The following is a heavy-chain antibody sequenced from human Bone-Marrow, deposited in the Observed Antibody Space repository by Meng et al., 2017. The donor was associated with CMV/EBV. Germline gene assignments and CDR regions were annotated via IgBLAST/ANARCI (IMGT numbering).Heavy chain of an antibody. D-gene: IGHD1-26*01. J-gene: IGHJ4*02. Sequence: ASVKVSCKASGYTFTSYGISWVRQAPGQGLEWMGWISAYNGNTNYAQKLQGRVTMTTDTSTSTAYMELRRLRSDDTAVYYCARDLSGSYYPYYFDYWGQGTLVTVSS. CDR1: GYTFTSYG. CDR3: ARDLSGSYYPYYFDY. CDR2: ISAYNGNT. V-gene: IGHV1-18*01.